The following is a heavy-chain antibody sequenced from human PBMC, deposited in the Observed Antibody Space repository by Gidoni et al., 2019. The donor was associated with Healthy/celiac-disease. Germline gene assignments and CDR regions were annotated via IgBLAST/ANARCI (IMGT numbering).Heavy chain of an antibody. J-gene: IGHJ4*02. D-gene: IGHD3-22*01. CDR3: ACYDSSGYYFHFDY. CDR2: FDPEDGET. Sequence: QVQLVQSGAEVKKPGASVKVSCQVSGYTLTELSMHWVRQAPGNELEWMGGFDPEDGETIYAQKFQGRVTMTEDTSTDTAYMELSSLRSEDTAVYYCACYDSSGYYFHFDYWGQGTLVTVSS. CDR1: GYTLTELS. V-gene: IGHV1-24*01.